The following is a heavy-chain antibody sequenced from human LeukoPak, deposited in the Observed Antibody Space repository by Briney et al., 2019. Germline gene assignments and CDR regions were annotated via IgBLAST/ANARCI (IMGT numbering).Heavy chain of an antibody. CDR3: ARVYYDYVWGSYRPHYFDY. CDR1: RFTFSSYA. D-gene: IGHD3-16*02. Sequence: PGGSLRLSCAASRFTFSSYAMSWVRQAPGKGLEWVSAISGSGGSTYDADSVKGRFTISRDNSKNTLYLQMNSLRAEDTAVYYCARVYYDYVWGSYRPHYFDYWGQGTLVTVSS. J-gene: IGHJ4*02. V-gene: IGHV3-23*01. CDR2: ISGSGGST.